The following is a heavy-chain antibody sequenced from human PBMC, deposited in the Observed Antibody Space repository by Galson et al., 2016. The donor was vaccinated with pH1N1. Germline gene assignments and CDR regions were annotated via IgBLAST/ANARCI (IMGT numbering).Heavy chain of an antibody. J-gene: IGHJ4*02. CDR2: FDPDNMER. V-gene: IGHV1-24*01. Sequence: GYTLTDLSFHWVRQAPGKGLEWMGGFDPDNMERLYAQTFQGRVTMTEDTSTNTAYMELNSLRVEDTALYYCAKGAGRYYFGSGSFNYWGQGTQVTVSS. CDR1: GYTLTDLS. D-gene: IGHD3-10*01. CDR3: AKGAGRYYFGSGSFNY.